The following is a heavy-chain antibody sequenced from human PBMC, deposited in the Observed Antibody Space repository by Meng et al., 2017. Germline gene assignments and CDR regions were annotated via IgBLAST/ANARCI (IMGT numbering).Heavy chain of an antibody. V-gene: IGHV3-74*01. Sequence: EGRLVEAGGGLVQSGGCLRISCKASGLTFRNDWRHWVRQAAGKGLGLGSRIKPDGTMTVYADSVKGRFTISRDNAKNTLYLQMNSLRSDDTAVYYCARSDWFDPWGQGTLVTVSS. CDR2: IKPDGTMT. CDR1: GLTFRNDW. CDR3: ARSDWFDP. J-gene: IGHJ5*02.